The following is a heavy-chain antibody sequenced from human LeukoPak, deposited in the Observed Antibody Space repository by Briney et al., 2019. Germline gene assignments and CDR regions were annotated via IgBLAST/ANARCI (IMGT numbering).Heavy chain of an antibody. J-gene: IGHJ6*02. V-gene: IGHV1-18*01. Sequence: ASVKVSCKPPGYTFTSYGISRVRQAPGQGVENMGWISGYNGNSNYAQKLQGRVTMTTDTSTSTAYMELRSLRSDDTAVYYCAREGDSSSWYGAYYYYGMDVWGQGTTVTVSS. CDR1: GYTFTSYG. CDR3: AREGDSSSWYGAYYYYGMDV. D-gene: IGHD6-13*01. CDR2: ISGYNGNS.